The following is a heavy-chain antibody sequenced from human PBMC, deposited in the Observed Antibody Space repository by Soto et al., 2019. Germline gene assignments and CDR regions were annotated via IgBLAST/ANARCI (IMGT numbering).Heavy chain of an antibody. Sequence: QITLNESGPTQVKPRQTLTLTCTFSGFSLTTSGVGVGWIRQSPGKAPEWLALIYWDDDKRYSPSLKSSLTITKDPSKNQVVLTMADLDPADTATYYCAHRVLRTVFGLVTTTAIYFDFWGQGTPVAVSS. CDR2: IYWDDDK. CDR3: AHRVLRTVFGLVTTTAIYFDF. CDR1: GFSLTTSGVG. V-gene: IGHV2-5*02. D-gene: IGHD3-3*01. J-gene: IGHJ4*02.